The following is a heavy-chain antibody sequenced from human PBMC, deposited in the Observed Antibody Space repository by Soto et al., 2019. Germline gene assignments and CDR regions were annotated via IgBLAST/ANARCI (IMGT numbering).Heavy chain of an antibody. CDR1: GYTFTSYY. CDR3: ARDYDRSGYPRYYFDY. D-gene: IGHD3-22*01. Sequence: ASVKVSWKASGYTFTSYYMHWVRQAPGQGLEWMGIINPSGGSTSYVQKFQGRVTMTRDTSTSTVYMELSSLRSEDTAVYYCARDYDRSGYPRYYFDYWGQGTLVTVSS. V-gene: IGHV1-46*01. J-gene: IGHJ4*02. CDR2: INPSGGST.